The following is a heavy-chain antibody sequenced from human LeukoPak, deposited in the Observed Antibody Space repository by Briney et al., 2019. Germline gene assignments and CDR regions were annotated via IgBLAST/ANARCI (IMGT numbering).Heavy chain of an antibody. J-gene: IGHJ6*04. D-gene: IGHD3-10*01. CDR3: VRDVRGVGQDYYNMDV. CDR1: GFIFESHW. CDR2: INRDGRST. Sequence: GGSLRLSCEASGFIFESHWMHWIRQAPGKGLVWVSRINRDGRSTTYAESVRGRFTVSRDNAKNTLFLQMNSLRAEDTGVYYCVRDVRGVGQDYYNMDVWGKGTTVTVSS. V-gene: IGHV3-74*01.